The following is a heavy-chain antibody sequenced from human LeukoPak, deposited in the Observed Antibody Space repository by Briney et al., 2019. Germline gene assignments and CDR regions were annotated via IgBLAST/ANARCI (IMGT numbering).Heavy chain of an antibody. V-gene: IGHV4-61*02. Sequence: SQTLSLTCTVSGGSISSGSYYWSWIRQPAGKGLEWIGRICTSGSTNYNPSLKSRVTISVDTSKNQFSLKLSSVTAADTAVYYCARDRPPYYYDSSGYYLDYWGQGTLVTVSS. CDR3: ARDRPPYYYDSSGYYLDY. J-gene: IGHJ4*02. CDR1: GGSISSGSYY. CDR2: ICTSGST. D-gene: IGHD3-22*01.